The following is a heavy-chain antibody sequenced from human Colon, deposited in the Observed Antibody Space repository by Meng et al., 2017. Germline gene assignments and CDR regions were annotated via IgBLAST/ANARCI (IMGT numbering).Heavy chain of an antibody. V-gene: IGHV3-7*01. Sequence: GGSLRLSCAASGFTFSRYWMNWVRQAPGKGLEWVANINPDGSEKYYVDSVKGRFTISRDNYKNSLYLQVNSLRVEDTALYYCAGWGEFCSGGSCYSKNYWGQGALVTVSS. CDR3: AGWGEFCSGGSCYSKNY. CDR1: GFTFSRYW. CDR2: INPDGSEK. D-gene: IGHD2-15*01. J-gene: IGHJ4*02.